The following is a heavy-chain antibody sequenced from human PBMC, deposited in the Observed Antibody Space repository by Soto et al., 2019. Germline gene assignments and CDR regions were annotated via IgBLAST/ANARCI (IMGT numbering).Heavy chain of an antibody. V-gene: IGHV4-39*01. CDR2: IYYSGST. J-gene: IGHJ4*02. D-gene: IGHD3-22*01. Sequence: SETLSLTCTVSGGSISSSSYYWGWIRQPPGKGLEWIGSIYYSGSTYYNPSLKSRVTISVDTSKDQFSLKLSSVTAADTAVYYCAGRPKKYYYASSGYYSRYWGQGTLVTVSS. CDR1: GGSISSSSYY. CDR3: AGRPKKYYYASSGYYSRY.